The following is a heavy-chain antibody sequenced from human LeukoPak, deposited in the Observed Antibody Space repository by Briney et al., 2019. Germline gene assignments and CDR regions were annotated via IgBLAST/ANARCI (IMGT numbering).Heavy chain of an antibody. CDR1: GFTFSSYE. D-gene: IGHD1-26*01. CDR2: ISSSGNTI. V-gene: IGHV3-48*03. Sequence: GGSLRLSCAASGFTFSSYEMNWVRQAPGKGLEWVSFISSSGNTINQPDSVKGRFTISRDNAKNSVHLQMDNLRVEDTAVYYCARGWDRAHPTGFEFDVWGQGTLVTVSS. J-gene: IGHJ4*02. CDR3: ARGWDRAHPTGFEFDV.